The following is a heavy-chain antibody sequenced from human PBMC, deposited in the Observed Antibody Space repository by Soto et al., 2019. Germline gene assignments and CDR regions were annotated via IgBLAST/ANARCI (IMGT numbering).Heavy chain of an antibody. CDR3: ARGYDWFDP. Sequence: PSETLSLTCSVSGDSLSSSYWSWIRQPPGKGLEWIGYIYYSGSTNYNPSLKSRVTISLDTSKNQFSLKVSSVTAADTAVYYCARGYDWFDPWGQGTLVTVSS. V-gene: IGHV4-59*01. D-gene: IGHD5-12*01. CDR2: IYYSGST. CDR1: GDSLSSSY. J-gene: IGHJ5*02.